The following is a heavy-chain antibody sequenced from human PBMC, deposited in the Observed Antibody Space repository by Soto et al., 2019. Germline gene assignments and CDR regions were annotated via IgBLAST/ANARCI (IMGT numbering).Heavy chain of an antibody. J-gene: IGHJ4*02. D-gene: IGHD6-19*01. CDR2: ISNDGSKK. V-gene: IGHV3-30*03. CDR3: ARDVAMPSGLGLGY. CDR1: GFVFTNYG. Sequence: QVQVVESGGGVVQPGRSLRLSCAASGFVFTNYGMHWVRQAPGKGLEWVAFISNDGSKKYYADSVKGRFTISRDNSENIVYLQMTSLRPDDTAVFYCARDVAMPSGLGLGYWGQGTLVTVSS.